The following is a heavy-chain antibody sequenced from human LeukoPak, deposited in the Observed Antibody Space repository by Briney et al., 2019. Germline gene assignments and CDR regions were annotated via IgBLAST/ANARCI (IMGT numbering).Heavy chain of an antibody. CDR2: ISGSGGST. J-gene: IGHJ4*02. Sequence: GGSLRLSCAASGFTFNSYAMSWVRQAPGNGLEWVSAISGSGGSTYYADPVEGRFTISRDNSKNTLDLQMNSLRAEDTAVYFCAKDAVYWRDYYDSSGYFGHWGQGTLVTVSS. D-gene: IGHD3-22*01. CDR1: GFTFNSYA. V-gene: IGHV3-23*01. CDR3: AKDAVYWRDYYDSSGYFGH.